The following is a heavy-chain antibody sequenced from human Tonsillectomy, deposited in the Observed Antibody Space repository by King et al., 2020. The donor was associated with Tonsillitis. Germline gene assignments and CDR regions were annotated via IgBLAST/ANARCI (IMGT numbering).Heavy chain of an antibody. Sequence: QLVQSGAEVKKPGASVKVSCKASGYTFTSYGISWVRQAPGQGLEWMGWISAYNGNTNYAQKLQGRVTMTTDTSTSTAYMELRSLRSDDTAVYYCASVWNYYESSGYHDAFDIWGQGTMVTVSS. D-gene: IGHD3-22*01. J-gene: IGHJ3*02. CDR3: ASVWNYYESSGYHDAFDI. CDR1: GYTFTSYG. V-gene: IGHV1-18*01. CDR2: ISAYNGNT.